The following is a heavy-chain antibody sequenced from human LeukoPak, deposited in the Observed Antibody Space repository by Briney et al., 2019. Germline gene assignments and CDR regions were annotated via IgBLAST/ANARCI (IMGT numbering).Heavy chain of an antibody. CDR3: AKGYELFDY. J-gene: IGHJ4*02. CDR2: ISSSSSYT. D-gene: IGHD5-12*01. Sequence: PGGSLRLSCAASGFTFSDYYMSWIRQAPGKGLEWVSYISSSSSYTNYAVSVRGRFTISRDNAKNSLYLQMNSLRAEDTAVYYCAKGYELFDYWGQGTLVTVSS. CDR1: GFTFSDYY. V-gene: IGHV3-11*06.